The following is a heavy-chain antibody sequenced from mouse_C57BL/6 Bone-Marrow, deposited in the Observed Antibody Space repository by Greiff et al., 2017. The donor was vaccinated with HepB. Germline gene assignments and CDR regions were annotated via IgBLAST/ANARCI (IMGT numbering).Heavy chain of an antibody. Sequence: EVKLQESGGGLVQPGGSLKLSCAASGFTFSDYYMYWVRQTPEKRLEWVAYISNGGGSTYYPDTVKGRFTISRDNAKNTLYLQMSRLKSEDTAMYYCARLYYGSFDYWGQGTTLTVSS. CDR1: GFTFSDYY. CDR3: ARLYYGSFDY. J-gene: IGHJ2*01. V-gene: IGHV5-12*01. D-gene: IGHD1-1*01. CDR2: ISNGGGST.